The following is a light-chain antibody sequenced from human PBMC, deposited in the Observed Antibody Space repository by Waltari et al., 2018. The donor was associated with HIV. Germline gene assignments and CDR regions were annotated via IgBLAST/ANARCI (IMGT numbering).Light chain of an antibody. V-gene: IGLV1-47*01. J-gene: IGLJ3*02. CDR3: AAWDDSLSGWV. CDR2: RNS. CDR1: SSNIGDNY. Sequence: QSALTQPPSTSGTPGQTVTIPCSGSSSNIGDNYVSWYQQLPGTAPKLLIYRNSQRPSGVRDRFSGSKSGTSASLAINDLRSEDEAEYHCAAWDDSLSGWVFGGGTTLTVL.